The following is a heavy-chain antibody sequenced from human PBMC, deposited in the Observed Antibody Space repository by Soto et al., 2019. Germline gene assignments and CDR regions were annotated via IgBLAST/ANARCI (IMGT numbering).Heavy chain of an antibody. CDR1: GFTFDDYA. D-gene: IGHD3-10*01. CDR2: ISWNSGSI. Sequence: PGGSLRLSCAASGFTFDDYAMHWVRQAPGKGLEWVSGISWNSGSIGYADSVKGRFTISRDNAKNSLYLQMNSLRAEDTALYYCAKDLVSGYYGMDVWGQGTTVTSP. V-gene: IGHV3-9*01. CDR3: AKDLVSGYYGMDV. J-gene: IGHJ6*02.